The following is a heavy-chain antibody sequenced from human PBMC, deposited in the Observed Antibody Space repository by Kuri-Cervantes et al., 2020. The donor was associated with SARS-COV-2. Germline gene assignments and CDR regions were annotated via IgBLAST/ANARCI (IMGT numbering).Heavy chain of an antibody. D-gene: IGHD3-22*01. J-gene: IGHJ4*02. CDR3: AKYRLSGYYANFDY. Sequence: GESLKISCAASGFTFSSYAMSWVRQAPGKGLVWVSAISGSGGSTYYADSVKGRFTISRDNSKNTLYLQMNSLRAEDTAVYYCAKYRLSGYYANFDYWGQGTLVTVSS. V-gene: IGHV3-23*01. CDR2: ISGSGGST. CDR1: GFTFSSYA.